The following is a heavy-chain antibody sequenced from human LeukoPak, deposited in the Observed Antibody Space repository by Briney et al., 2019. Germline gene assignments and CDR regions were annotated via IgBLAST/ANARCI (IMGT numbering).Heavy chain of an antibody. V-gene: IGHV1-18*01. CDR2: ISAYNGNT. J-gene: IGHJ4*02. D-gene: IGHD2-15*01. Sequence: ASVKVSCKASGYTFTSYGISWVRQAPGQGLEWMGWISAYNGNTNNAQKLQGRVTMTTDTSTSTAYMELRSLRSDDTAVYYCARDGKAYCSGGSCYQQTFDYWGQGTLVTVSS. CDR1: GYTFTSYG. CDR3: ARDGKAYCSGGSCYQQTFDY.